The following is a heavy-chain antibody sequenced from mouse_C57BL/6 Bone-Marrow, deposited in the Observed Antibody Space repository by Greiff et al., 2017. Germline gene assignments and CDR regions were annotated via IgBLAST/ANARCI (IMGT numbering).Heavy chain of an antibody. J-gene: IGHJ2*01. CDR1: GYSFTGYY. CDR3: ERERYYPYYFDY. CDR2: INPSTGGT. V-gene: IGHV1-42*01. Sequence: VQLQQSGPELVKPGASVKISCKASGYSFTGYYMNWVKQSPEKSLEWIGEINPSTGGTTYNQKFKAKATLTVDKSSSTAYRQLKSLTSEDAAVYYCERERYYPYYFDYWGQGTTLTVSS. D-gene: IGHD1-1*01.